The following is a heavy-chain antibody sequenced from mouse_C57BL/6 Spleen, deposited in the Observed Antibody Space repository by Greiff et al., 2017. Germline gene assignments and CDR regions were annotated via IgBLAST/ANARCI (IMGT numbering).Heavy chain of an antibody. CDR1: GYAFTNYL. CDR2: INPGSGGT. D-gene: IGHD3-2*02. CDR3: ARERGDSSAEGFDY. V-gene: IGHV1-54*01. J-gene: IGHJ2*01. Sequence: QVQLQQSGAELVRPGTSVKVSCKASGYAFTNYLIEWVKQRPGQGLEWIGVINPGSGGTNYNEKFKGKATLTADKSSSTAYMQLSSLTSEDSAVYFCARERGDSSAEGFDYWGQGTTLTVSS.